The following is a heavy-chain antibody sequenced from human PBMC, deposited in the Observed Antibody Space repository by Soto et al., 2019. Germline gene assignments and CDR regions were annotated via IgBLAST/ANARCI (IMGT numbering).Heavy chain of an antibody. CDR1: GFSLSTLGTC. CDR3: ARIPHYSDSYYMDY. D-gene: IGHD2-21*01. Sequence: PTLVNPTQTLTLTCTFSGFSLSTLGTCVTWIRQPPGKALEWLALINWDNNEYYNPSLKTRLTISRDTSKNQVVLTMTNVDPVDTATYYCARIPHYSDSYYMDYWGQGTLVTVSS. J-gene: IGHJ4*02. CDR2: INWDNNE. V-gene: IGHV2-70*01.